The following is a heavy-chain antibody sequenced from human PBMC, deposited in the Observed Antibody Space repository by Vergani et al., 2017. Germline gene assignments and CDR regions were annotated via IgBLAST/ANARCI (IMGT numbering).Heavy chain of an antibody. V-gene: IGHV1-2*02. Sequence: QVPLVQSGAEVKKPGASVKVSCKASGYTFTGYYMHWVRQAPGQGLEWMGWINPNSGGTNYAQKFQGRVTMTRDTSISTAYMELSRLRSDDTAVYYCARGLGCTNGVCYGFDYWGQGTLVTVSS. CDR2: INPNSGGT. CDR1: GYTFTGYY. D-gene: IGHD2-8*01. CDR3: ARGLGCTNGVCYGFDY. J-gene: IGHJ4*02.